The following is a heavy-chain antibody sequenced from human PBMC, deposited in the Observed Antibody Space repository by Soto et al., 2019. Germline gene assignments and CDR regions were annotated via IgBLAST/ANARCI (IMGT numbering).Heavy chain of an antibody. CDR2: IWYDGSNK. CDR3: ASDPHPKYYYDSSGYPY. CDR1: GFTFISYG. V-gene: IGHV3-33*01. J-gene: IGHJ4*02. Sequence: GGSLRLSCAASGFTFISYGMHWVRQAPGKGLEWVAVIWYDGSNKYYADSVKGRFTISRDNSKNTLYLQMNSLRAEDTAVYYCASDPHPKYYYDSSGYPYWGRGTLVTVSS. D-gene: IGHD3-22*01.